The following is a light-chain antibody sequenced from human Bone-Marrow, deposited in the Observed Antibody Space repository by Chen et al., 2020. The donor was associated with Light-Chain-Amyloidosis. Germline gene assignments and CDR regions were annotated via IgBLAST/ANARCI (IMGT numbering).Light chain of an antibody. CDR3: QQYNSYPVT. V-gene: IGKV1-16*02. J-gene: IGKJ5*01. CDR2: EAS. Sequence: IQMTQSPSSLSASVGDRVTITCRASQDITNFLAWYQQKPGEAPKCLIYEASSLQSGVPSKFSGSGSGTDFTLTIGNLQPEDFGTYYCQQYNSYPVTFGLGTRVDVK. CDR1: QDITNF.